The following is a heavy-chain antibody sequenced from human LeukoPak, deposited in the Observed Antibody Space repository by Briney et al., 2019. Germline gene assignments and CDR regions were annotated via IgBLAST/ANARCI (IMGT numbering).Heavy chain of an antibody. Sequence: SETLSLTCAVYGGSFSGYYWSWIRQPPGKGLEWIGEINHSGSTNYNPPLKSRVTISVDTSKNQFSLKLSSVTAADTAVYYCARGVFDYWGQGTLVTVSS. CDR3: ARGVFDY. V-gene: IGHV4-34*01. J-gene: IGHJ4*02. CDR2: INHSGST. CDR1: GGSFSGYY.